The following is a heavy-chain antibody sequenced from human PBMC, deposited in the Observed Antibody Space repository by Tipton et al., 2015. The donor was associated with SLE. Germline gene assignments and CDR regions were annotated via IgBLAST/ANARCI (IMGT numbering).Heavy chain of an antibody. V-gene: IGHV3-33*06. J-gene: IGHJ4*02. CDR3: AKDLLRVAAAGTVDY. Sequence: SLRLSCAASGFTFSSYGMHWVRQAPGKGLEWGAVIWYDGSNKYYADSVKGRFTRSRDNSKNTLYLQMNSLRAEDTAVYYCAKDLLRVAAAGTVDYWGQGTLVTVSS. CDR1: GFTFSSYG. CDR2: IWYDGSNK. D-gene: IGHD6-13*01.